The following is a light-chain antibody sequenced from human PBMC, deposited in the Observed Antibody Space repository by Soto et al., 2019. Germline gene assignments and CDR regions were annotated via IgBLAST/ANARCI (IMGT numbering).Light chain of an antibody. CDR1: QGISNY. Sequence: DIQMTQSPSSLSASVGDRVTITCRASQGISNYLAWYQQKPGKVPKLLIYHASTLQSGVPSRYSGSGSVTDFTLTISSLQPEDVATYYCQNYNSFSQFTFGPGTKVDIK. V-gene: IGKV1-27*01. CDR2: HAS. CDR3: QNYNSFSQFT. J-gene: IGKJ3*01.